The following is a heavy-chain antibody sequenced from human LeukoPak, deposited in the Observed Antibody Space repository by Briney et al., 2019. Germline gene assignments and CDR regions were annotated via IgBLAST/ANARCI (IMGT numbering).Heavy chain of an antibody. CDR1: GYTLTELS. CDR3: ARGRRRGYYYGMDV. V-gene: IGHV1-8*01. CDR2: MNPNSGNT. Sequence: ASVKVSCKVSGYTLTELSMHWVRQAPGKGLEWMGWMNPNSGNTGYAQKLQGRVTMTRNTSISTAYMELSSLRSEDTAVYYCARGRRRGYYYGMDVWGQGTTVTVSS. J-gene: IGHJ6*02. D-gene: IGHD1-14*01.